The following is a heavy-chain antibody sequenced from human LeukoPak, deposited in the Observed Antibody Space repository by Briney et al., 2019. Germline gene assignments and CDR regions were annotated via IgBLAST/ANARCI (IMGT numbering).Heavy chain of an antibody. Sequence: GGSLRLSCAASGFTFSNYWMSWVRQAPGKGLEWVANINQDGSETSYVDSVKGRFTISRDNAKKSLYLQMNSLRAEDTAVYYCARVGYGGNSLDYWGQGTLVTVSS. D-gene: IGHD4-23*01. CDR1: GFTFSNYW. J-gene: IGHJ4*02. CDR2: INQDGSET. CDR3: ARVGYGGNSLDY. V-gene: IGHV3-7*04.